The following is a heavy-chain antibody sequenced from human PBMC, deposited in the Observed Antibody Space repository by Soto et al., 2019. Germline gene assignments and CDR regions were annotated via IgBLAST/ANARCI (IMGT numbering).Heavy chain of an antibody. CDR2: IYYSGVT. CDR3: AREPSI. Sequence: PSETLSLTCPVSGGSISSGGYFWNWIRQHPGKGLEWIGYIYYSGVTYYNPSLKSRVTISVDTSKNQFSLRLSSVTAADTAVYYCAREPSIWGQGTLVTVSS. CDR1: GGSISSGGYF. V-gene: IGHV4-31*03. J-gene: IGHJ4*02.